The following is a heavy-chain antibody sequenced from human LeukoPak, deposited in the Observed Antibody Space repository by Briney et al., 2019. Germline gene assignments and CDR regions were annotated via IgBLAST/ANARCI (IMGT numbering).Heavy chain of an antibody. CDR1: GYTSTSYG. CDR2: ISAYNGNT. J-gene: IGHJ6*02. Sequence: GASVKVSCKASGYTSTSYGISWVRQAPGQGLEWMGWISAYNGNTNYAQKLQGRVTMTTDTSTSTAYMELRSLRSDDTAVYYCARLLTAMVPQDYYGMDVWGQGTTVTVSS. V-gene: IGHV1-18*01. D-gene: IGHD5-18*01. CDR3: ARLLTAMVPQDYYGMDV.